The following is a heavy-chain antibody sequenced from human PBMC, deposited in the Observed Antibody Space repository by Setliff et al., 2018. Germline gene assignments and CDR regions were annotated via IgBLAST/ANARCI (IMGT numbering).Heavy chain of an antibody. CDR1: GSSMNSYY. J-gene: IGHJ6*03. Sequence: SETLSLTCTVSGSSMNSYYLSWIRQPPGKGLEWIGDIYDTGSTYYSPSLKSRLTISRDTSKNQFSLKLNSVTAADMAVYYCAREQWLDPPGYYYMDVWAKGTTVTVS. V-gene: IGHV4-59*12. CDR2: IYDTGST. CDR3: AREQWLDPPGYYYMDV. D-gene: IGHD6-19*01.